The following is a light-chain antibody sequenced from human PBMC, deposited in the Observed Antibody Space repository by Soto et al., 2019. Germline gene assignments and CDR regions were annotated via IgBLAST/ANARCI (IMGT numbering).Light chain of an antibody. CDR3: SSYAGSNIYV. V-gene: IGLV2-8*01. CDR2: EIN. Sequence: QSVLTQPPSASGYPGQSVTITCTGTSSDVGAFNYVSWYQQHPGKAPKLIIFEINKRPSGVPDRFSGSKSGNTASLTVSGLQAEDEAEYYCSSYAGSNIYVFGGGTKVTVL. CDR1: SSDVGAFNY. J-gene: IGLJ1*01.